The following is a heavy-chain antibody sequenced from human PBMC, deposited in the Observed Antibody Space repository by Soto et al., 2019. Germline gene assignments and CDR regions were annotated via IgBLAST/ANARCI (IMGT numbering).Heavy chain of an antibody. CDR2: IHYSGST. D-gene: IGHD2-8*01. V-gene: IGHV4-39*01. CDR3: ARHLDCTNGVCSSAWSFDY. CDR1: GGSISSSSYF. J-gene: IGHJ4*02. Sequence: QLQLQESGPGLVKPSETLSLTCTVSGGSISSSSYFWGWIRQPPGKGLAWIGSIHYSGSTYYNPPLESRVTISVDASKNQFSLRLSSVTAADTAVYYCARHLDCTNGVCSSAWSFDYWGQGTLVTVSS.